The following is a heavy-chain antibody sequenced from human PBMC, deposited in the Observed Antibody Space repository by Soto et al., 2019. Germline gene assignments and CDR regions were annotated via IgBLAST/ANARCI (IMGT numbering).Heavy chain of an antibody. CDR2: ISYDGSNK. Sequence: GGSLSLSCAASGFTFSSYAMHWVRQAPGKGLEWVAVISYDGSNKYYADSVKGRFTISRDNSKNTLYLQMNSLRAEDTAVYYCARDRRPYYYYYGMDVWGQGTTVTVSS. J-gene: IGHJ6*02. V-gene: IGHV3-30-3*01. CDR1: GFTFSSYA. CDR3: ARDRRPYYYYYGMDV.